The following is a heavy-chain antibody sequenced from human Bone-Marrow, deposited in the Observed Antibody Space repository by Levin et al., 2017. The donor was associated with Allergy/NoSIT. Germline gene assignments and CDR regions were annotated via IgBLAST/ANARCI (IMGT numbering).Heavy chain of an antibody. D-gene: IGHD2-15*01. V-gene: IGHV4-39*07. CDR1: GGSISSSSYY. CDR3: ARDSCDGGTCYDY. Sequence: SETLSLTCTVSGGSISSSSYYWGWVRQPPGKGLEWIGSIYYSGSTYYNPSLKSRVTMSVDTSKNQFSLKLSSVTAADTAVYSCARDSCDGGTCYDYWGQGTLVTVSS. J-gene: IGHJ4*02. CDR2: IYYSGST.